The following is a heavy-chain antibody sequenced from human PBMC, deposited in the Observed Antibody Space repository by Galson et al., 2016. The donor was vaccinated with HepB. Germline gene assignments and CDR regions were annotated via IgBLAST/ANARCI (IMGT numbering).Heavy chain of an antibody. CDR3: ARPEYSSSFDY. CDR1: GYTFTYRY. D-gene: IGHD6-6*01. V-gene: IGHV1-45*02. Sequence: SVKVSCKASGYTFTYRYLHWVRQAPGQALEWMGWITPFNGNTNYAQKFQDRVTTTRDRSMSTAYMELSSLRSEDSAIYYCARPEYSSSFDYWGQGTLVTVSS. J-gene: IGHJ4*02. CDR2: ITPFNGNT.